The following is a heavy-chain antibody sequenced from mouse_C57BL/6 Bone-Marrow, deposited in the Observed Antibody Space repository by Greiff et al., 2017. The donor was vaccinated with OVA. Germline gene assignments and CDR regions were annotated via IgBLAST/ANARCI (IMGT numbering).Heavy chain of an antibody. V-gene: IGHV1-9*01. J-gene: IGHJ2*01. CDR2: ILPGSGST. Sequence: QVQLQQSGAELMKPGASVKLSCKATGYTFTGYWIEWVKQRPGHGLEWIGEILPGSGSTTYNEKFKGKATFTADTSSNTAYMQLSSLTTEDSAIYYCARWGIYYDYDYWGQGTTLTVSS. CDR1: GYTFTGYW. D-gene: IGHD2-4*01. CDR3: ARWGIYYDYDY.